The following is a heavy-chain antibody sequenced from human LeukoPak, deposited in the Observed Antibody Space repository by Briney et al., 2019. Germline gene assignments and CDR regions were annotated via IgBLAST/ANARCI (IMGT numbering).Heavy chain of an antibody. D-gene: IGHD2-15*01. CDR2: MNPNSGNT. V-gene: IGHV1-8*01. Sequence: ASVKVSCMASGYTFTSYDINWVRQATGQGLEWMGWMNPNSGNTGYAQKFQGRVTMTRNTSISTAYMELSSLRSEDTAVYYCARDPLYCSGGSCYYYGMDVWGQGTTVTVSS. CDR1: GYTFTSYD. CDR3: ARDPLYCSGGSCYYYGMDV. J-gene: IGHJ6*02.